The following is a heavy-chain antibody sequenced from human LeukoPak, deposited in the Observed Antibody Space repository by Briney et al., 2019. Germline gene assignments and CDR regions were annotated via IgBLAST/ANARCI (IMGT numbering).Heavy chain of an antibody. J-gene: IGHJ5*02. D-gene: IGHD5-12*01. Sequence: GGSLRLSCAASGFTFTTYAMSWVRQAPGKGLEWVSGITDSGGSTFYADAVKGRFTISRGNSKNTLYLQMNSLRAEDTAVYYCAKMAIVGNWFDPWGQGTLVTVSS. CDR3: AKMAIVGNWFDP. V-gene: IGHV3-23*01. CDR2: ITDSGGST. CDR1: GFTFTTYA.